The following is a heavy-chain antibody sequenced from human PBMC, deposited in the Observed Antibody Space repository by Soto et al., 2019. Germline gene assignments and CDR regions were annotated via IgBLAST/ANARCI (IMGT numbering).Heavy chain of an antibody. V-gene: IGHV4-59*01. Sequence: QVQLLESGPGLVNPSQTLSLSCTVSGGSISPYYWSWLRQSPGKGLEWLGYIYYTGTADYNPSLENRVSLSVYTYTNRFSLELTSVTAADTAVYYCARQPDDGDYGYYFEYWGPGILVTVSS. CDR1: GGSISPYY. J-gene: IGHJ4*02. D-gene: IGHD4-17*01. CDR3: ARQPDDGDYGYYFEY. CDR2: IYYTGTA.